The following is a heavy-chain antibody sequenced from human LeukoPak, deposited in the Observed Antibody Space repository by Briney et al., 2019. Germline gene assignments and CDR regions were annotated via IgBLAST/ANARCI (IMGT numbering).Heavy chain of an antibody. CDR2: MKVDGSDI. J-gene: IGHJ4*02. CDR1: GFTFTNDF. D-gene: IGHD3-3*01. Sequence: GGALGLSCAASGFTFTNDFMTWVRQAPGKGLEGVANMKVDGSDIHYVDSVKGRFTISSDNARNSLYLQMNTPRVEDTAVYYCARGPGSIYDSWGRGTLVTVSS. CDR3: ARGPGSIYDS. V-gene: IGHV3-7*04.